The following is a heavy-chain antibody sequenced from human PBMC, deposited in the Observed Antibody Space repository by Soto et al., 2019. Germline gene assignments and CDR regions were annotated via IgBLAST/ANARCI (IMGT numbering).Heavy chain of an antibody. CDR1: GLTFSSYG. J-gene: IGHJ6*03. CDR2: IWYDGSNK. D-gene: IGHD1-26*01. V-gene: IGHV3-33*01. Sequence: GGSLRLSCAASGLTFSSYGMHWVRQAPGKGLEWVAVIWYDGSNKYYADSVKGRFTISRDNSKNTLYLQMNSLRAEDTAVYYCARSYGDYYYYYYMDVWGKGTTVTVSS. CDR3: ARSYGDYYYYYYMDV.